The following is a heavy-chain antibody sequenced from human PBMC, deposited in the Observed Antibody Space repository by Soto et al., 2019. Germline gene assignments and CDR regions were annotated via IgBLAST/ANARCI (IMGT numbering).Heavy chain of an antibody. J-gene: IGHJ4*02. CDR1: GFTFSIYA. D-gene: IGHD3-22*01. V-gene: IGHV3-64D*06. CDR2: ISTNGGST. Sequence: GGSLRLSCSPSGFTFSIYAMHWFRQAPGKGLEYVSSISTNGGSTHYADSVKGRFTISRDNSKNTQYLQMSSLRADDTAVYYCVKGEYYYDSSGYYPFDYWGQGT. CDR3: VKGEYYYDSSGYYPFDY.